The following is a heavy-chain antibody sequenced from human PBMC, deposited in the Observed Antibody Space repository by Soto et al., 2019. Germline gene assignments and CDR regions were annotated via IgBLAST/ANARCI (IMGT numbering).Heavy chain of an antibody. Sequence: SETLSLTCTVSGGSISSGGYYWSWIRQHPGKGLEWIGYIYYSGSTYYNPSLKSRVTISADTSKNQFSLKLSSVTAADTAVYYCARDHLYDSSGYYYYYGMDVWGQGTTVTVSS. D-gene: IGHD3-22*01. V-gene: IGHV4-31*03. CDR3: ARDHLYDSSGYYYYYGMDV. J-gene: IGHJ6*02. CDR1: GGSISSGGYY. CDR2: IYYSGST.